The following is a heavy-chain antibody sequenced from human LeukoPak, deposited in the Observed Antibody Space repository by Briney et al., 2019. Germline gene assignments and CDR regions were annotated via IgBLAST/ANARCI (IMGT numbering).Heavy chain of an antibody. J-gene: IGHJ4*02. Sequence: KPSETLSLTCAVYGGSFSGYYWSWIRQPPGKGLEWIGEINHSGSTNYNPSLKSRVTISVDTSKNQFSLKLSSATAADTAVYYCARSYYYGSRFDYWGQGTLVTVSS. CDR1: GGSFSGYY. CDR2: INHSGST. V-gene: IGHV4-34*01. CDR3: ARSYYYGSRFDY. D-gene: IGHD3-10*01.